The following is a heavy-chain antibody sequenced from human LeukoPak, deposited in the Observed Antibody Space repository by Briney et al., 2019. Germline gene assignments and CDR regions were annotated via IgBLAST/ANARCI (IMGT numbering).Heavy chain of an antibody. V-gene: IGHV4-34*01. CDR2: INHSGST. D-gene: IGHD1-26*01. J-gene: IGHJ4*02. CDR1: GGSSSGYY. CDR3: ASGSYLYYFDY. Sequence: PSETLSLTCAVYGGSSSGYYWSWIRQPPGKGLEWIGEINHSGSTNYNPSLKSRVTISVDTSKNQFSLKLSPVTAADTAVYYCASGSYLYYFDYWGQGTLVTVSS.